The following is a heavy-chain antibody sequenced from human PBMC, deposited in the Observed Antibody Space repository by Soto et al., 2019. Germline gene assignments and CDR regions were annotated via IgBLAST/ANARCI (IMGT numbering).Heavy chain of an antibody. J-gene: IGHJ6*02. Sequence: GGSLRLSCAASGFTFSSYEMNWVRQAPGKGLEWVSYISSSGSTIYYADSVKGRFTISRDNAKNSLYLQMNSLRAEDTAVYYCTSIPGTTFGMDVWGQGTTVTVSS. CDR3: TSIPGTTFGMDV. CDR2: ISSSGSTI. CDR1: GFTFSSYE. D-gene: IGHD1-7*01. V-gene: IGHV3-48*03.